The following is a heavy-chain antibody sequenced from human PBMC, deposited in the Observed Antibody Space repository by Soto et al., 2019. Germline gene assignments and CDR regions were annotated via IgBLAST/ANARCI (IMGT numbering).Heavy chain of an antibody. CDR3: ARGAEEYYDILTGYSEPYYYYYMDV. Sequence: GASVKVSCKASGYTFTGYYMHWVRQAPGQGLEWMGWSNPNSGGTNYAQKFQGWVTMTRDTSISTAYMELSRLRSDDTAVYYCARGAEEYYDILTGYSEPYYYYYMDVWGKGTTVTVSS. CDR1: GYTFTGYY. V-gene: IGHV1-2*04. D-gene: IGHD3-9*01. J-gene: IGHJ6*03. CDR2: SNPNSGGT.